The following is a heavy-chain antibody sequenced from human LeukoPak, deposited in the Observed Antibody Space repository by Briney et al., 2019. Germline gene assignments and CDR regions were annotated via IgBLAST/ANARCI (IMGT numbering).Heavy chain of an antibody. CDR3: ARDCHRPLITMVRGVHNWFDP. V-gene: IGHV3-30*04. CDR2: ISYDGSNK. J-gene: IGHJ5*02. D-gene: IGHD3-10*01. CDR1: GFTFSSYA. Sequence: GGSLRLSCAASGFTFSSYAMHWVRQAPGKGLEWVAVISYDGSNKYYADSVKGRFTISRDNSKNTLYLQMNSLRAEDTAVYYCARDCHRPLITMVRGVHNWFDPWGQGTLVTVSS.